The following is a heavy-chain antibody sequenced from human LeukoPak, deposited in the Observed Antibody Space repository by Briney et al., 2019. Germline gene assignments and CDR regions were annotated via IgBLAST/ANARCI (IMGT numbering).Heavy chain of an antibody. Sequence: SVKVSCKASGGTFSSYAISWVRQAPGQGLEWMGRIIPILGIANYAQKFQGRVTITADKSTSTAYMELSSLRSEDTAVYYCATSGQGYYYYMDVWGKGTTVTVSS. V-gene: IGHV1-69*04. CDR1: GGTFSSYA. D-gene: IGHD3-10*01. CDR2: IIPILGIA. CDR3: ATSGQGYYYYMDV. J-gene: IGHJ6*03.